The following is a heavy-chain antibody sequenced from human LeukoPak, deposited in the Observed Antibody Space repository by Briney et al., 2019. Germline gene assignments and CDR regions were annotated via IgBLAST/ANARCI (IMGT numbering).Heavy chain of an antibody. CDR2: IYHSGST. Sequence: SETLSLTCTVSGGSISSSSYYWGWIRQPPGKGLEWIGYIYHSGSTYYNPSLKSRVTISVDRSKNQFSLKLSSVTAADTAVYYCARWGPAGGGYWGQGTLVTVSS. D-gene: IGHD3-16*01. J-gene: IGHJ4*02. V-gene: IGHV4-39*07. CDR3: ARWGPAGGGY. CDR1: GGSISSSSYY.